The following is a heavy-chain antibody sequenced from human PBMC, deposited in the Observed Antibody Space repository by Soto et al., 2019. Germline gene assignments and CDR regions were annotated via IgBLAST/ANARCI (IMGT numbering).Heavy chain of an antibody. CDR3: AIDQSQDDDSSGYLGY. D-gene: IGHD3-22*01. CDR1: GFTFSSYS. V-gene: IGHV3-48*02. CDR2: ISGSGSTT. Sequence: GGSLRLSCAASGFTFSSYSMNWVRQAPGKGLEWVSYISGSGSTTYYADSVKGRFTISRDNAKNSLYLQMNSLGDEDKAVYYCAIDQSQDDDSSGYLGYWGQGTLVTVSS. J-gene: IGHJ4*02.